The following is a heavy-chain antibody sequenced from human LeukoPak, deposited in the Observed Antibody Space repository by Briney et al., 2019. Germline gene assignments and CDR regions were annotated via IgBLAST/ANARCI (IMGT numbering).Heavy chain of an antibody. Sequence: GGSLRLSCAASGFTFSSYWMSWVRQVPGKGLEWLANIKQDGSEKYYVDSVKGRFTISRDNAKNSLYLQMNSLRAEDTAVYYCARHNYDFWSVYMDVWGKGTTVTVSS. CDR2: IKQDGSEK. J-gene: IGHJ6*03. D-gene: IGHD3-3*01. V-gene: IGHV3-7*01. CDR1: GFTFSSYW. CDR3: ARHNYDFWSVYMDV.